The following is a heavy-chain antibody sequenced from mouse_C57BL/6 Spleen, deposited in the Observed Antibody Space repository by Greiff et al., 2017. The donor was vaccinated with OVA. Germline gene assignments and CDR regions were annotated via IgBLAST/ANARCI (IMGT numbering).Heavy chain of an antibody. CDR1: GYTFTSYW. CDR3: ANYYDSFAY. D-gene: IGHD2-4*01. V-gene: IGHV1-7*01. CDR2: INPSSGYT. J-gene: IGHJ3*01. Sequence: QVQLKQPGAELVKPGASVKVSCKASGYTFTSYWMHWVKQRPGQGLEWIGYINPSSGYTKYNQKFKDKATLTADKSSSTAYMQLGSLTYEDSAVYYCANYYDSFAYWGQGTLVTVSA.